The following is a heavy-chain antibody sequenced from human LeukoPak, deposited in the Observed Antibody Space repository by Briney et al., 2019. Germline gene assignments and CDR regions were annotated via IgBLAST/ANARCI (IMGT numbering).Heavy chain of an antibody. D-gene: IGHD5-12*01. CDR1: GGSISSGGYY. Sequence: SETLSLTCTVSGGSISSGGYYWSWLRQPPGKGLEWIGEINHSGSTNYNPSLKSRVTISVDTSKNQFSLKLSSVTAADTAAYYCARGRHGVATTFDYWGQGTLVTVSS. J-gene: IGHJ4*02. V-gene: IGHV4-39*07. CDR3: ARGRHGVATTFDY. CDR2: INHSGST.